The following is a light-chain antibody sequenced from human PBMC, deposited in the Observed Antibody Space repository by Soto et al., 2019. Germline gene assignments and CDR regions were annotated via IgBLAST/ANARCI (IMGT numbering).Light chain of an antibody. V-gene: IGLV2-14*01. J-gene: IGLJ1*01. CDR1: SSDVGSYNF. CDR2: EVS. CDR3: SSYTTSSNDV. Sequence: QSALTQPASVSGSPGQSITISCTGTSSDVGSYNFVSWYQQLPGKAPKLMIYEVSNRPSGVSNRFSGSKSGNTASLTIPGLQAEDEADYYCSSYTTSSNDVFGSGTKVTVL.